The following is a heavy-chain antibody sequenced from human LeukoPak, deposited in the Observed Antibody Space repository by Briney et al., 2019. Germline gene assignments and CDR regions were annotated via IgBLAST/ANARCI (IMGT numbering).Heavy chain of an antibody. CDR2: ISGSGAST. Sequence: GGSLRLSCAASGFTFSSYAMNWVRQAPGKGLEWVSCISGSGASTYYADSVKGRFTISRDNSKNTLYLQMNSLRAEDTAVYYCARVMEAAAAAYYYYYYMDVWGKGTTVTISS. J-gene: IGHJ6*03. V-gene: IGHV3-23*01. CDR1: GFTFSSYA. D-gene: IGHD6-13*01. CDR3: ARVMEAAAAAYYYYYYMDV.